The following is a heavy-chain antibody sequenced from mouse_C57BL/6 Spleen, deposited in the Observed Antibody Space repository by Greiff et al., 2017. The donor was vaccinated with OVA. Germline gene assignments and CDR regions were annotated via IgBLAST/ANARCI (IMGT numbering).Heavy chain of an antibody. CDR1: GYTFTSYW. Sequence: QVQLQQSGAELVRPGSSVKLSCKASGYTFTSYWMHWVKQRPIQGLEWIGNIDPSDSETHYNQKFKDKATLTVDKSSSTAYMQLSSLTSEDSAVYYCARRLYDGYYEGGAMDDWGQGTSVTVAS. CDR2: IDPSDSET. J-gene: IGHJ4*01. CDR3: ARRLYDGYYEGGAMDD. D-gene: IGHD2-3*01. V-gene: IGHV1-52*01.